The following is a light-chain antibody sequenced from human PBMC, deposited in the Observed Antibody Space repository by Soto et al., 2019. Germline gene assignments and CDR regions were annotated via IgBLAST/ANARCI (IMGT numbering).Light chain of an antibody. CDR3: SSYTSGRDVYV. CDR2: EVS. Sequence: HSALTQPASVSGSPGQSITISCTGTSSDVGSYHYVSWFQQHPGKAPKLIIFEVSDRPSGVSTRFSGSKSGDTASLTISGLQADDEADYYCSSYTSGRDVYVFGGGTKVTVL. J-gene: IGLJ1*01. V-gene: IGLV2-14*01. CDR1: SSDVGSYHY.